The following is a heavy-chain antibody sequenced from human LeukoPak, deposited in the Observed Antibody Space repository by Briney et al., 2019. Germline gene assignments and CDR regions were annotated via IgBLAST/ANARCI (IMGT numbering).Heavy chain of an antibody. V-gene: IGHV4-4*02. D-gene: IGHD3-22*01. CDR1: GGSISSSNW. CDR3: ASLVVTPLHYYFDY. CDR2: IYHSGST. Sequence: SETLSLTCAVSGGSISSSNWWSWVRQPPGKGLEWIGEIYHSGSTNYNPSLKSRVTISVDKSKNQFSLKLSSVTAADTAVYYCASLVVTPLHYYFDYWGQGTLVTVSS. J-gene: IGHJ4*02.